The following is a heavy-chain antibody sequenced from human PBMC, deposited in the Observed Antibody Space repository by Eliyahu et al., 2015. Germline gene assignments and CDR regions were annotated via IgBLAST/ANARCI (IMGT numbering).Heavy chain of an antibody. D-gene: IGHD3-10*01. CDR2: LYFGGSYHGTT. Sequence: QVHVTESGPGLVRPSEALSAICSVSGXXLXXSSDNWGWVRQFPGGGLQWIGTLYFGGSYHGTTFSHPSLSSRLRIALDTSENQLSLEIKPVTAADTAVYFCVRMGISSGTFSLWGPGVAITVSS. CDR3: VRMGISSGTFSL. J-gene: IGHJ1*01. V-gene: IGHV4-39*01. CDR1: GXXLXXSSDN.